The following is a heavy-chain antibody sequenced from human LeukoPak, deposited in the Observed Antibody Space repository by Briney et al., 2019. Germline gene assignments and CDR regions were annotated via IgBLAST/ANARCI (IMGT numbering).Heavy chain of an antibody. CDR1: GGTFSSYA. D-gene: IGHD3-22*01. CDR2: IIHIFGTA. J-gene: IGHJ4*02. Sequence: ASVKVSCKASGGTFSSYAISWVRQAPGQGLEWMGGIIHIFGTANYAQKFQGRVTITADKSTSTVYMELSSLRSEDTAVYYCARDQSPTNYYDSSGYYYAYWGQGTLVTVSS. V-gene: IGHV1-69*06. CDR3: ARDQSPTNYYDSSGYYYAY.